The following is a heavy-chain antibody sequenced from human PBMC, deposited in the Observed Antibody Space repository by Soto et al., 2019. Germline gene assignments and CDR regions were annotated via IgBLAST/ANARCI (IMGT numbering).Heavy chain of an antibody. V-gene: IGHV4-59*01. CDR1: GVSFSSYY. CDR2: IYYSGST. Sequence: SETLSLTCTVSGVSFSSYYWSWIRQPPGKGLEWIGYIYYSGSTNYNPSLKSRVTISVDTSKNQFSLKLSSVTAADKAVYYCARDRDSSSYFNGFDPWGQGTLVTVSS. CDR3: ARDRDSSSYFNGFDP. D-gene: IGHD6-13*01. J-gene: IGHJ5*02.